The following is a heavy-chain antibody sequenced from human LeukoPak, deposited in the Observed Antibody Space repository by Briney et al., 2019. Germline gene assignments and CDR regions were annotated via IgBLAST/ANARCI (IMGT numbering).Heavy chain of an antibody. V-gene: IGHV4-59*01. CDR2: IYYSGST. J-gene: IGHJ6*03. D-gene: IGHD2-2*01. CDR1: GGSISSYY. CDR3: ANTVVVPDYYYMDV. Sequence: PSETLSLTCTVSGGSISSYYWSWIRQPPGKGLEWIGYIYYSGSTNYNPSLKSRVTISVDTSKNQFSLKLSSVTAADTAVYYCANTVVVPDYYYMDVWGKGTTVTVSS.